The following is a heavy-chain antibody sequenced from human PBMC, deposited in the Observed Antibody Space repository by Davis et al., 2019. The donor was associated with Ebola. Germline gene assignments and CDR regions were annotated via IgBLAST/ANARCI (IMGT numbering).Heavy chain of an antibody. Sequence: GESLKISCAASGFTFTEAWMSWVRQAPGKGPEWVGRIKSKSVGGTTDYAAPVKGRFTIPRDESRNTLYMQMDSLKTEDTAVYYCTWDLVPSAIGSFDSWGQGTLVTVSS. CDR2: IKSKSVGGTT. V-gene: IGHV3-15*01. CDR1: GFTFTEAW. D-gene: IGHD2-2*02. J-gene: IGHJ4*02. CDR3: TWDLVPSAIGSFDS.